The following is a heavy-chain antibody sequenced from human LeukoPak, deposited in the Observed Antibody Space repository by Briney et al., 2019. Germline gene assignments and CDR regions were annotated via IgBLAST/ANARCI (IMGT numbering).Heavy chain of an antibody. CDR3: ARDRLGPSFSVSHFDL. CDR2: INYNGAIT. CDR1: GFTFVDYG. V-gene: IGHV3-20*04. D-gene: IGHD3-3*02. J-gene: IGHJ4*02. Sequence: GGSLRLSCATSGFTFVDYGVSWVRRAPGKGLEWLCAINYNGAITDYADSVKGRFTISRDNAKNSLYLRMDSLRAEDTALYYCARDRLGPSFSVSHFDLWGQGTLVTVSS.